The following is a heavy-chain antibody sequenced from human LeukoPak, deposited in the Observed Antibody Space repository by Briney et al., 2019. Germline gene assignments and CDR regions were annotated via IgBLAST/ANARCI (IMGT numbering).Heavy chain of an antibody. CDR1: GGSISSSSYY. CDR3: ARGPPYFDY. Sequence: SETLSLTCTVSGGSISSSSYYWGWIRQPPGKGLEWIGSIYYSGSTYYNPSLKSRVTISVDTSKNQFSLKLSSVTAADTAVYYCARGPPYFDYWGQGTLVTVSS. J-gene: IGHJ4*02. V-gene: IGHV4-39*07. CDR2: IYYSGST.